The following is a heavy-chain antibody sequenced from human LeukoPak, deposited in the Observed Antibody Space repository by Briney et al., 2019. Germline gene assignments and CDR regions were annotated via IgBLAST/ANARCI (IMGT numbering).Heavy chain of an antibody. CDR1: GFTFSSYA. D-gene: IGHD5-24*01. CDR3: AKSGYNRFDY. V-gene: IGHV3-23*01. J-gene: IGHJ4*02. Sequence: GGSLRLSCAASGFTFSSYAMSWVRQAPGKGLEWVSAFSGSGGDTYYADSVKDRLTISRDNSKNTLCLQMNSLRAEDTAVYYCAKSGYNRFDYWGQGTLVTVSS. CDR2: FSGSGGDT.